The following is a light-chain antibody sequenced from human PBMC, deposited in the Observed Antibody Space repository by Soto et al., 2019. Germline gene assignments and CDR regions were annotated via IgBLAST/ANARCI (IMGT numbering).Light chain of an antibody. J-gene: IGLJ3*02. CDR1: TSDVGGYNY. CDR2: EVS. V-gene: IGLV2-8*01. CDR3: SSYAGSKTL. Sequence: QSALTPPPSAPGSPGQSGTISCTGTTSDVGGYNYVSWYQQHPGKAPKLLIYEVSKRPSGVPDRFSGSKSGNTASLTVSGLQAEDEADYYCSSYAGSKTLFGGGTKLTVL.